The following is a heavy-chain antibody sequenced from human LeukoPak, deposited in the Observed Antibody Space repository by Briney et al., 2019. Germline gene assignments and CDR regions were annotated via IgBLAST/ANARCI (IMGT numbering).Heavy chain of an antibody. CDR3: AREFRQTYSSGWSLDY. J-gene: IGHJ4*02. V-gene: IGHV3-21*04. CDR2: ISSSGSFI. D-gene: IGHD6-19*01. CDR1: GFTFSSYS. Sequence: GGSLRLSCAASGFTFSSYSMNWVRQAPGEGLEWVSSISSSGSFIYYADSVKGRFTISRDNARNSLFLQMNSLRAEDTATYYCAREFRQTYSSGWSLDYWGQGTLVTVSS.